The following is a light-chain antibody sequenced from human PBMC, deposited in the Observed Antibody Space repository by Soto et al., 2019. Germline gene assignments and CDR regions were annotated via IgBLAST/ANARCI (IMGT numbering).Light chain of an antibody. V-gene: IGLV2-14*01. Sequence: QSALTQPAAVSGSPGQWITLSCTGTTSDVGGYHFVSWYQQHPGKAPKLMIYEVTNRPSGVSDRFSGSKSGNTASLTISGLQAEDEADYYCYSYTTTSTYVFGSGTKLTVL. CDR1: TSDVGGYHF. CDR2: EVT. J-gene: IGLJ1*01. CDR3: YSYTTTSTYV.